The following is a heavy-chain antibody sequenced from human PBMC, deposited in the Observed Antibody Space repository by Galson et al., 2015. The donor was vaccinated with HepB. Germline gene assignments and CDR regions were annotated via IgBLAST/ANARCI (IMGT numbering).Heavy chain of an antibody. Sequence: QSGAEVKKPGESLKISCKGSGYSFSSNWIGWVRQMPGKGLEWMGIIYPDDSDTRYSPSFQGQVTISADRSISAAYLQWSSLKASDTAMYYCARLEYDYVWGDGLGSFVIWGQGTMVTVSS. D-gene: IGHD3-16*01. CDR1: GYSFSSNW. CDR3: ARLEYDYVWGDGLGSFVI. V-gene: IGHV5-51*01. CDR2: IYPDDSDT. J-gene: IGHJ3*02.